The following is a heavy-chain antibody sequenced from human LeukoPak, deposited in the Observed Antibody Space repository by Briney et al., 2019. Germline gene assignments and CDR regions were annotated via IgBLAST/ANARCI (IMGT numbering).Heavy chain of an antibody. CDR1: GFTLDDYA. D-gene: IGHD2-2*02. Sequence: PGRSLRLSCAASGFTLDDYAMHWVRQAPGKGLEWVSGISWNSGSIGYADSVKGRFTISRDNAKNSLYLQMNSLRAEDTALYYCAKDGYCSSTSCYTYYYYYYGMDVWGQGTTVTVSS. J-gene: IGHJ6*02. CDR3: AKDGYCSSTSCYTYYYYYYGMDV. CDR2: ISWNSGSI. V-gene: IGHV3-9*01.